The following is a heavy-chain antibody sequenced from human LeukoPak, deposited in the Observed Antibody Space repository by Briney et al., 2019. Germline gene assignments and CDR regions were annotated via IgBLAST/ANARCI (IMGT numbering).Heavy chain of an antibody. CDR3: ASRRFGEIDY. J-gene: IGHJ4*02. CDR1: GGSISSSSYY. V-gene: IGHV4-39*01. D-gene: IGHD3-10*01. CDR2: IYYSGST. Sequence: PSETLSLTCTVSGGSISSSSYYWGWIRQPPGKGLEWIGSIYYSGSTYYNPSLKSRVTISVDTSKNQFSLKLSSVTAADTAVYYCASRRFGEIDYWGQGTLVTVSS.